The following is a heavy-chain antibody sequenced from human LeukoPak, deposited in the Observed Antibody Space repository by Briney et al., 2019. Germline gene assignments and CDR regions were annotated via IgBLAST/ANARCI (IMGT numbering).Heavy chain of an antibody. CDR2: INHSGST. D-gene: IGHD3-3*01. CDR3: ARLWRKDWYFDL. Sequence: PSETLSLTCGVSGGSISSTNWWTWVRQPPGKGLEWIGEINHSGSTNYNPSLKSRVTISVDTSKNQFSLKLSSVTAADTAVYYCARLWRKDWYFDLWGRGTLVTVSS. J-gene: IGHJ2*01. CDR1: GGSISSTNW. V-gene: IGHV4-4*02.